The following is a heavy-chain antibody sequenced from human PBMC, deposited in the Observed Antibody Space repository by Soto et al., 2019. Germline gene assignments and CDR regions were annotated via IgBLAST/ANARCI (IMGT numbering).Heavy chain of an antibody. J-gene: IGHJ4*02. CDR3: AREEPNCGGDCFVL. Sequence: HPXGSLRLSCAVSGFNFNSYEMNWVRQAPGKGLEWISYIGPSSSSVYYADSVKGRFTVSRDNAKNSLYLQMNSLRAEDTAVYYCAREEPNCGGDCFVLWGQGTLVTVSS. D-gene: IGHD2-21*01. CDR1: GFNFNSYE. CDR2: IGPSSSSV. V-gene: IGHV3-48*03.